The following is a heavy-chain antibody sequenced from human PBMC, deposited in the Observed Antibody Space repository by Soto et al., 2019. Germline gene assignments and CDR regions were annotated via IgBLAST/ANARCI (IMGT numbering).Heavy chain of an antibody. D-gene: IGHD3-3*01. Sequence: PGESLKISCKGSGTSYWIAWLRQMPGKGLEWMGIIYPGDSDTKYSPSFQGQVTISVDKSVSSVNLQWSSLRASDTAMYYCASCSLRLLQGGCKYFDYWAQGTLVTVSS. CDR2: IYPGDSDT. V-gene: IGHV5-51*01. J-gene: IGHJ4*02. CDR1: GTSYW. CDR3: ASCSLRLLQGGCKYFDY.